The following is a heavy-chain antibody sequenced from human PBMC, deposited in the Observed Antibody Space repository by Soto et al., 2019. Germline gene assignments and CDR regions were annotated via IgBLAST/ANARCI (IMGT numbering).Heavy chain of an antibody. D-gene: IGHD3-10*01. CDR1: GVSFNNNG. CDR2: VSPPFRTS. V-gene: IGHV1-69*01. Sequence: QVRLVQPGAEVKKPGSSVKVSCKTSGVSFNNNGIGWVRQAPGHGLERMGGVSPPFRTSNYARKFQGRISITADASTGTVNMELSSLTSEDTAQYYCARVLYYGSGSYSPYGMDVWGQGTTVTVSS. J-gene: IGHJ6*02. CDR3: ARVLYYGSGSYSPYGMDV.